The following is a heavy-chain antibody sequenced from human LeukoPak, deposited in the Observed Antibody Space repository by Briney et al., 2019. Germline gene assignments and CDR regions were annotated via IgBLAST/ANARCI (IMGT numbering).Heavy chain of an antibody. J-gene: IGHJ4*02. Sequence: PSETLSLTCTVSGGSIRSSYYYWGWIRQPPGKVLEWIGSIYDSGSTYYNPSLKSRVTISVDTSKNQFSLKLSSVTAADTAVYYCAVSGGSGNLDYWGQGTLVTVSS. D-gene: IGHD2-15*01. CDR1: GGSIRSSYYY. CDR2: IYDSGST. CDR3: AVSGGSGNLDY. V-gene: IGHV4-39*01.